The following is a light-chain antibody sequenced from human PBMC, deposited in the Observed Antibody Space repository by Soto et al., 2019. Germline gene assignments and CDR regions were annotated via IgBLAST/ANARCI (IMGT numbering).Light chain of an antibody. CDR1: QSIRSER. Sequence: EIVLTQSPDTLSLSPGERATLSCRASQSIRSERLAWYQRKPGQAPRLVIFDASNRASGMPERFSGSGSGTDFTLTIARLEPEDFAVYYCQEYDGAPITFGLGTRLEI. CDR3: QEYDGAPIT. CDR2: DAS. V-gene: IGKV3-20*01. J-gene: IGKJ5*01.